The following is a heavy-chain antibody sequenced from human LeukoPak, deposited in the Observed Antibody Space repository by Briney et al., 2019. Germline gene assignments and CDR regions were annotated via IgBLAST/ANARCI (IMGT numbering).Heavy chain of an antibody. CDR2: MNPNSGNT. J-gene: IGHJ3*02. D-gene: IGHD4-23*01. CDR1: GYTFTSYD. Sequence: ASVKVSCKASGYTFTSYDINWARQATGQGLEWMGWMNPNSGNTGYAQKFQGRVTMTRNTSISTAYMELSSLRSEDTAVYYCARGRPTVVTRDDAFDIWGQGTMVTVSS. CDR3: ARGRPTVVTRDDAFDI. V-gene: IGHV1-8*01.